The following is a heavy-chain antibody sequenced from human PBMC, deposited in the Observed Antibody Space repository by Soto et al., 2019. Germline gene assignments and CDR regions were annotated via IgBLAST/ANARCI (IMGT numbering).Heavy chain of an antibody. D-gene: IGHD2-15*01. CDR2: ISGTSDYI. Sequence: GGSLRLSCAASGFTFSSYSMNWVRQAPGRGLEWVAAISGTSDYIYYADSVKGRFTISRDNAKTSLYIQMNSLRAEDTAVYYCARDHRYCSGGSCRPYYYYYGMDVWGQGTTVTVSS. CDR3: ARDHRYCSGGSCRPYYYYYGMDV. J-gene: IGHJ6*02. V-gene: IGHV3-21*01. CDR1: GFTFSSYS.